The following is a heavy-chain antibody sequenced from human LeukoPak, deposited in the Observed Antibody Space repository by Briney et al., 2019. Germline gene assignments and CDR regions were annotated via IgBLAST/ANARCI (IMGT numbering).Heavy chain of an antibody. CDR3: AREIFGVVIRAFDI. Sequence: SETLSLTCAIYGGSFSGYYWSWIRQPPGKGLEWIGEINHSGSTNYNPSLKSRVTISGDTSKHQFSLKLTSVTAADTAVYYCAREIFGVVIRAFDIWGQGTMVTVSS. J-gene: IGHJ3*02. CDR1: GGSFSGYY. D-gene: IGHD3-3*01. CDR2: INHSGST. V-gene: IGHV4-34*01.